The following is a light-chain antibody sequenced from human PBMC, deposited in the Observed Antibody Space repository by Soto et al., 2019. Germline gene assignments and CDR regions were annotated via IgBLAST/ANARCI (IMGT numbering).Light chain of an antibody. Sequence: DIQMTQSPTTLSASVGDGVTITCRASQTISSLLAWYQQRPGTAPKLLIYDVSSLQGGVPSRFSGSGSGTEFTRTISGRQPDDCATYYCQQYNNDWAFGQGTKVE. CDR3: QQYNNDWA. CDR2: DVS. CDR1: QTISSL. J-gene: IGKJ1*01. V-gene: IGKV1-5*01.